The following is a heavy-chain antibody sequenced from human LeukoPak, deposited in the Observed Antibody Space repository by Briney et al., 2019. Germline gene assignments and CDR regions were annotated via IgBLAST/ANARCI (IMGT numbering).Heavy chain of an antibody. V-gene: IGHV4-59*01. Sequence: PSETLSLTCTVSGGSISSYYWSWIRQPPGKGLEWIGYIYYSGSTNYNPSLKSRVTISVDTSKNQFSLKLSSVTAADTAVYYCARDLTDDYSNYDESPFGAFDIWGQGTMVTVSS. CDR3: ARDLTDDYSNYDESPFGAFDI. J-gene: IGHJ3*02. D-gene: IGHD4-11*01. CDR1: GGSISSYY. CDR2: IYYSGST.